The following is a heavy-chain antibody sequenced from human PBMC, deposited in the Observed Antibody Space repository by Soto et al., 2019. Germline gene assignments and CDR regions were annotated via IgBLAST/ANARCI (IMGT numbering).Heavy chain of an antibody. Sequence: QVQLVQSGAEVKKPGSSVKVSCKTSGGLFSVFSFNWVRQAPGQGLEWMGGVLPITGSTDYAQKFQGRLTITADRSTSPIYMELSRLTSDDTANYYCATIRVRGGPLRFEDGGQGTLISVSS. CDR3: ATIRVRGGPLRFED. CDR1: GGLFSVFS. J-gene: IGHJ4*01. V-gene: IGHV1-69*06. D-gene: IGHD5-12*01. CDR2: VLPITGST.